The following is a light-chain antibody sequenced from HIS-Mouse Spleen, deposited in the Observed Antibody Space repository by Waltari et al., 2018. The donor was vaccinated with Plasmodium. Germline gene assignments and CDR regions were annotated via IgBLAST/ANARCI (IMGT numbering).Light chain of an antibody. Sequence: QSVLTPPPSASGTPGQRVTISCSGSSSTIGSNSVYWYQQLPGTAPKLLIYRNNQRPSGVPDRFSGSKSGTSASLAISGLRSEDEADYYCAAWDDSLSGRVFGGGTKLTVL. CDR3: AAWDDSLSGRV. J-gene: IGLJ3*02. V-gene: IGLV1-47*01. CDR2: RNN. CDR1: SSTIGSNS.